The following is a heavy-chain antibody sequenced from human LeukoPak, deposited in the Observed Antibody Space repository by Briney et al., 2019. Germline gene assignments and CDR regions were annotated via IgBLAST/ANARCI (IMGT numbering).Heavy chain of an antibody. Sequence: PGRSLRLSCAASGFTFSSYGMHWVRQAPGKGLEWVSYISSDSTTISYADSVKGRFTLSRDNAKNSLYLQMNSLRAEDTAVYYCASRTTLSWFDPWGQGTLVTVSS. CDR2: ISSDSTTI. CDR1: GFTFSSYG. D-gene: IGHD1-1*01. CDR3: ASRTTLSWFDP. J-gene: IGHJ5*02. V-gene: IGHV3-48*04.